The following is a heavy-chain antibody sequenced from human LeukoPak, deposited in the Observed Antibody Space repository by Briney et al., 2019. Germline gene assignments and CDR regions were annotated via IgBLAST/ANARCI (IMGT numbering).Heavy chain of an antibody. Sequence: GGSLRLSCAASGSTFSSYWMNWARQAPGKGLEWVASINHNGNVNYYVDSVKGRFTISRDNAKNSLNLQMSNLRAEDTAVYFCARGGGLDVWGQGATVTVSS. V-gene: IGHV3-7*03. CDR3: ARGGGLDV. CDR1: GSTFSSYW. J-gene: IGHJ6*02. CDR2: INHNGNVN. D-gene: IGHD3-16*01.